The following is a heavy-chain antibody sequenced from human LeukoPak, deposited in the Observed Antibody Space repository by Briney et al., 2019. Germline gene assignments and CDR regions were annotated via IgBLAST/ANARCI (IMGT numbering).Heavy chain of an antibody. J-gene: IGHJ4*02. D-gene: IGHD6-13*01. CDR3: ASACIGRPGTFDS. CDR2: ISSSGDSI. V-gene: IGHV3-11*01. CDR1: GISFSDYY. Sequence: NPGGSLRLSCAASGISFSDYYMSWVRQAPGKGLEWVSYISSSGDSIYNAASVKGRFTISRDNAKNSLYLQMNSLRAEDTAVYYCASACIGRPGTFDSWGQGTLVTVSS.